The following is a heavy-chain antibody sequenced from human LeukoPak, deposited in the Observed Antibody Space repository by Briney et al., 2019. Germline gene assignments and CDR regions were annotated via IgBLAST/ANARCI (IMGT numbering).Heavy chain of an antibody. J-gene: IGHJ4*02. CDR1: GFSFSSYA. CDR3: VTSFESSADYPFDS. Sequence: EGSLRLSCSASGFSFSSYAMNWVRQAPGKGLEYISTISTNGGRTYYGDSVRGRFTISRDNSKNTLYLQMSSLRPEDTAVYYCVTSFESSADYPFDSWGQGTLVTVSS. D-gene: IGHD3-22*01. V-gene: IGHV3-64D*06. CDR2: ISTNGGRT.